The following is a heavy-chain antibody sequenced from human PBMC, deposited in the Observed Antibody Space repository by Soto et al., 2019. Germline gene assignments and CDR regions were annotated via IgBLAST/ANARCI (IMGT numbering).Heavy chain of an antibody. J-gene: IGHJ4*02. CDR3: ADSWLPTSY. CDR2: ISPDGRTT. Sequence: GGSLRHSCAASGFSFSHYWMHWVRQAPGKGLVWVSRISPDGRTTTYADSVKGRFTISRDNAESTLYLQMNSLTVEDGAVYYCADSWLPTSYWGPGTLVTVSS. CDR1: GFSFSHYW. D-gene: IGHD3-10*01. V-gene: IGHV3-74*01.